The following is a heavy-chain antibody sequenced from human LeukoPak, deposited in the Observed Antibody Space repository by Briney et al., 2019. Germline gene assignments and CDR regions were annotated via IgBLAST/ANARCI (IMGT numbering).Heavy chain of an antibody. CDR2: IIPIFGTA. CDR1: GGTFTSYA. Sequence: GASVKVSCKASGGTFTSYAISWVRQAPGQGLEWMGGIIPIFGTANYAQKFQGRVTITADESTSTAYMELSSLRSEDTAVYYCALAGTTVTPLYNWFDPWGQGTLVTVSS. D-gene: IGHD4-11*01. CDR3: ALAGTTVTPLYNWFDP. J-gene: IGHJ5*02. V-gene: IGHV1-69*13.